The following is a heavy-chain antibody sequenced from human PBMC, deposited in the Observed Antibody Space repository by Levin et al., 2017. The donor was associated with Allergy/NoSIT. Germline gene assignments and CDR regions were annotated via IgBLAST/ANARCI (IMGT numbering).Heavy chain of an antibody. J-gene: IGHJ4*02. CDR2: ISYDGSNK. Sequence: GGSLRLSCAASGFTFSSYAMHWVRQAPGKGLEWVAVISYDGSNKYYADSVKGRFTISRDNSKNTLYLQMNSLRAEDTAVYYCAREPGYCSRTSCSDYWGQGTLVTVSS. CDR1: GFTFSSYA. D-gene: IGHD2-2*03. CDR3: AREPGYCSRTSCSDY. V-gene: IGHV3-30-3*01.